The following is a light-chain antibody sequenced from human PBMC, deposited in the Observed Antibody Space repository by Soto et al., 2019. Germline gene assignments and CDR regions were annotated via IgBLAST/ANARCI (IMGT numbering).Light chain of an antibody. Sequence: IVLTQSAATLTLCPGERATLSCRASQSVSSYLAWYQQKPGQAPRLLIYDASNRATGIPARFSGSGSGTDFTLTISSLEPEDFAVYYCQQRSNWPPFGPGTKVDIK. J-gene: IGKJ3*01. CDR2: DAS. V-gene: IGKV3-11*01. CDR1: QSVSSY. CDR3: QQRSNWPP.